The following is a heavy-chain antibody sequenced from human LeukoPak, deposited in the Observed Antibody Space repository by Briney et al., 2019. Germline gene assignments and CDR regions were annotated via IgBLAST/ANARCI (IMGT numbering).Heavy chain of an antibody. D-gene: IGHD4-17*01. V-gene: IGHV4-59*08. J-gene: IGHJ4*02. CDR2: ISYSGTT. CDR1: GGSIISNY. CDR3: ARSDHGDYRPGY. Sequence: PSETLSLTCTVSGGSIISNYWNWIRQPPGKGLEWIGYISYSGTTNYNPSLKSRVTISVDTSKNQFSLKLSSVTAADTAVYYCARSDHGDYRPGYWGQGTLVTVSS.